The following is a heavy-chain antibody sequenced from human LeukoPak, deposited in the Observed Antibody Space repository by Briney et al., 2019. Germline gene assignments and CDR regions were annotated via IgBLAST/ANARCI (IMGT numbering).Heavy chain of an antibody. CDR2: ISSSGSTI. CDR3: AKDYSSSWYRNYFDY. Sequence: GGSLRLSCAASGFTFSSYAMSWVRQAPGKGLEWVSYISSSGSTIYYADSVKGRFTISRDNAKNSLYLQMNSLRAEDTAVYYCAKDYSSSWYRNYFDYWGQGTLVTVSS. D-gene: IGHD6-13*01. V-gene: IGHV3-48*04. CDR1: GFTFSSYA. J-gene: IGHJ4*02.